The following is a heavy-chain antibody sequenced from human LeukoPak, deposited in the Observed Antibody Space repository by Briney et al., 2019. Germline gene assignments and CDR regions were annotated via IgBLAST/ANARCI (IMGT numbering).Heavy chain of an antibody. D-gene: IGHD6-19*01. CDR1: GFTFDDYG. CDR2: INWNGGST. V-gene: IGHV3-20*04. Sequence: GGSLRLSCAASGFTFDDYGMSWVRQAPGKGLEWVSGINWNGGSTGYADSVKGRFTISRDNAKNSLYLQMDSLRVEDTAVYYCGRWLYSSGWAIDYWGQGTLVTVSS. J-gene: IGHJ4*02. CDR3: GRWLYSSGWAIDY.